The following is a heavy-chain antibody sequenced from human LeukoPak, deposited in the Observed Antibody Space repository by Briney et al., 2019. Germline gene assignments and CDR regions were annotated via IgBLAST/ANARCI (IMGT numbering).Heavy chain of an antibody. D-gene: IGHD5-18*01. V-gene: IGHV3-9*03. CDR1: GFTFDDYA. J-gene: IGHJ4*02. CDR2: ISWNSGSI. Sequence: SGGSLRLSCAASGFTFDDYAMHWVRRAPGKGLEWVSGISWNSGSIGYADSVKGRFTISRDNAKNSLYLQMNSLRAEDMALYYCARGGYSYGRSKFDYWGQGTLVTVSS. CDR3: ARGGYSYGRSKFDY.